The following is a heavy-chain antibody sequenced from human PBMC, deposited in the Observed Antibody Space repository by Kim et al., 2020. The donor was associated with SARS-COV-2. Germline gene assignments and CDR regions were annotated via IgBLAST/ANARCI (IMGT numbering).Heavy chain of an antibody. CDR1: GFTSSSYA. D-gene: IGHD6-25*01. J-gene: IGHJ1*01. Sequence: GGSLRLSCAASGFTSSSYAMSWVRQAPGKGLEWVSGISGSGGGTYYAASMRSRFTILNDNTKNTLYLQMNSLSAEATAVYCGAEDANPGYSRAGGWGHWG. CDR2: ISGSGGGT. CDR3: AEDANPGYSRAGGWGH. V-gene: IGHV3-23*01.